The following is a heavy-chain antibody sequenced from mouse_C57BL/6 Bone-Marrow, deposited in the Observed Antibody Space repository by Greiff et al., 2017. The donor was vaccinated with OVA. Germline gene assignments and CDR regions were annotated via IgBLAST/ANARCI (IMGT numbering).Heavy chain of an antibody. J-gene: IGHJ3*01. CDR2: INPSSGYT. Sequence: QVQLKESGAELARPGASVKMSCKASGYTFTSYTMHWVKQRPGQGLEWIGYINPSSGYTMYNQKFKDKATLTADKSSSTAYMQLSSLTSEDSAVYYCARDWGFAYWGQGTLVTVSA. D-gene: IGHD4-1*01. CDR1: GYTFTSYT. V-gene: IGHV1-4*01. CDR3: ARDWGFAY.